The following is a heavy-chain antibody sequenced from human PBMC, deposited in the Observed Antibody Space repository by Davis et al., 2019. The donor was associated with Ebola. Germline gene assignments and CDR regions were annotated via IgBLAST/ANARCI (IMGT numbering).Heavy chain of an antibody. Sequence: ASVKVSCKASGYTFTSYYMHWVRQAPGQGLEWMGIINPSGGSTSYAQKFQGRVTITADESTSTAYMELSSLRSEDTAVYYCAGRDWGKNWFDPWGQGTLVTVSS. V-gene: IGHV1-46*01. J-gene: IGHJ5*02. CDR1: GYTFTSYY. CDR2: INPSGGST. D-gene: IGHD7-27*01. CDR3: AGRDWGKNWFDP.